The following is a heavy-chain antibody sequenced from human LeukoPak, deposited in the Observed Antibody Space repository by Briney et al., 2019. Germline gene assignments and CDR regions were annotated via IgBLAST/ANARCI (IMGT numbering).Heavy chain of an antibody. J-gene: IGHJ6*02. CDR3: ARDMAGMSGWYRTVYYYYGMDV. CDR2: ISYDGSNK. V-gene: IGHV3-30-3*01. Sequence: GGSLRLSCAASGFTFSSYAMHWVRQAPGKWLEWVAVISYDGSNKYYADSVKGRFTIPRDNSKNTLYLQMNSLRAEDTAVYYCARDMAGMSGWYRTVYYYYGMDVWGQGTTVTVSS. D-gene: IGHD6-19*01. CDR1: GFTFSSYA.